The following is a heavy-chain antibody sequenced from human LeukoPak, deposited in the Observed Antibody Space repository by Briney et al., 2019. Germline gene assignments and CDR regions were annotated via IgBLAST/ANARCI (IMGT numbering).Heavy chain of an antibody. J-gene: IGHJ4*02. V-gene: IGHV3-74*01. D-gene: IGHD6-13*01. CDR2: VKSDGSSK. CDR3: VREKAVAFDY. CDR1: GFTFSSYW. Sequence: GGSLRLSCAASGFTFSSYWMHWVRQAPGKGLVWVSRVKSDGSSKGYADSVKGRFTISRDNAKNTLYLQMNSPRAEDTAIYYCVREKAVAFDYWGQGTLVTVSS.